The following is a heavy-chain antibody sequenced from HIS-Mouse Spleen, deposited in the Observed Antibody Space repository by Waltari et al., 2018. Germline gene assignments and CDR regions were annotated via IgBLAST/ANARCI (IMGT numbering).Heavy chain of an antibody. CDR1: GGSISSGGYS. CDR3: ARAIRYFDWLPYDAFDI. V-gene: IGHV4-30-2*01. J-gene: IGHJ3*02. D-gene: IGHD3-9*01. CDR2: IYHSGDT. Sequence: QLQLQESGSGLVKPSQTLSLTCAVSGGSISSGGYSWSWIRQPPGKGLEWIGYIYHSGDTYYNPSLKSRVPISVDRSKNQFSLKLGSVTAADTAVYYCARAIRYFDWLPYDAFDIWGQGTMVTVSS.